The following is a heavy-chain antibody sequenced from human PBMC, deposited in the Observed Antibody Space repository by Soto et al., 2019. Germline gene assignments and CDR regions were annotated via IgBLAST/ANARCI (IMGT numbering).Heavy chain of an antibody. CDR1: GGSLGDVY. CDR3: ARHGGDVVMVRD. D-gene: IGHD2-21*01. CDR2: ISTTGVT. V-gene: IGHV4-59*08. Sequence: QVKLQESGRGLVKPSEPLSLSCTVSGGSLGDVYWTWIRQPPGKEMEWIGYISTTGVTNYSPSLKSRVTMSTDTSKNQFSLNLSSVTAADTAIYFCARHGGDVVMVRDWGQGIQVTVSS. J-gene: IGHJ4*02.